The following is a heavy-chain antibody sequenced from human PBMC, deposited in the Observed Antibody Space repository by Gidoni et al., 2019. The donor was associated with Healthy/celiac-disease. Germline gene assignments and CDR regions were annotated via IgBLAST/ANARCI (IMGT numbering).Heavy chain of an antibody. CDR2: IYYSGST. V-gene: IGHV4-39*01. D-gene: IGHD3-22*01. J-gene: IGHJ4*02. CDR1: GGSISSSSYY. Sequence: QLQLQESGPGLVKPSETLSLTCTVSGGSISSSSYYWGWIRQPPGKGLEWIGSIYYSGSTYYNPSLKSRVTISVDTSKNQFSLKLSSVTAADTAVYYCARQFLTSSGYYFDYWGQGTLVTVSS. CDR3: ARQFLTSSGYYFDY.